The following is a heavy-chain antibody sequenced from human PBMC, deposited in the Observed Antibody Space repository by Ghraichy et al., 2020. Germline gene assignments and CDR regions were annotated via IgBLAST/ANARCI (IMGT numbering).Heavy chain of an antibody. D-gene: IGHD3/OR15-3a*01. CDR3: ARDGSDLDYYYYYGMDV. J-gene: IGHJ6*02. CDR2: IWYDGSNK. CDR1: GFTFSSYG. V-gene: IGHV3-33*08. Sequence: GGSLRLSCAASGFTFSSYGMHWVRQAPGKGLEWVAVIWYDGSNKYYADSVKGRFTISRDNSKNTLYLQMNSLRAEDTAVYYCARDGSDLDYYYYYGMDVWGQGTTVTVSS.